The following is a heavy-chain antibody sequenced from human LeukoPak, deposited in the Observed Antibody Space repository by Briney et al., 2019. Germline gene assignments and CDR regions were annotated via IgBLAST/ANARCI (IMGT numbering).Heavy chain of an antibody. D-gene: IGHD5-24*01. CDR2: IYYSGST. Sequence: SETLSLTCTVSGGSISSYYWSWIRQPPGKGLEWIGYIYYSGSTNYNPSLKSRVTISVDTSKNQFSLKLNSVTAADTAVYYCARNPPMAYYFDYWGQGTLVTVSS. V-gene: IGHV4-59*01. J-gene: IGHJ4*02. CDR1: GGSISSYY. CDR3: ARNPPMAYYFDY.